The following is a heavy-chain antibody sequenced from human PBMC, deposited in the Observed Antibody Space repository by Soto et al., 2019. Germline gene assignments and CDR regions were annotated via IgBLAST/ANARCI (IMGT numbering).Heavy chain of an antibody. Sequence: PGGSLRLSCAASGFTFSTYAMSWVRQAPGKGLEWVSAICGSGGSTFYADSVKGRFTISRDNSKNTLYLQMNSLRAEDTAVYYCAKDGQTIYHHYYLAVWGQGTTVTVSS. CDR3: AKDGQTIYHHYYLAV. J-gene: IGHJ6*03. V-gene: IGHV3-23*01. CDR1: GFTFSTYA. CDR2: ICGSGGST.